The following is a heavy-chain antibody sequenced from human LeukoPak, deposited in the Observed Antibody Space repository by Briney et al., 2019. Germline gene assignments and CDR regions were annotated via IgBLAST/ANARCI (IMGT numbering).Heavy chain of an antibody. Sequence: PSETLSLTCTVSGGSIRSYYWSWIRQPPGKGLEWIGFIYYSGSTNYNPSLKSRVTISVDTSENQFSLKLSSVTAADTAVYYCARVTSGLDYWGQGTLVTVSS. J-gene: IGHJ4*02. D-gene: IGHD3-10*01. CDR1: GGSIRSYY. CDR2: IYYSGST. CDR3: ARVTSGLDY. V-gene: IGHV4-59*01.